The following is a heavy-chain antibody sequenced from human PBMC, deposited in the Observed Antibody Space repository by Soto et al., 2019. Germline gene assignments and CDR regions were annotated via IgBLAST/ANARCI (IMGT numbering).Heavy chain of an antibody. V-gene: IGHV4-39*01. Sequence: SETLSLTCTVSGGSISSSSYYWGWIRQPPGKGLEWIGSIYYSGSTYYNPSLKSRVTISVDTSKNQFSLKLSSVTAADTAVYYCXRHYGGYYYPYYYGMDVWGQGTTVTVSS. D-gene: IGHD3-22*01. CDR2: IYYSGST. J-gene: IGHJ6*02. CDR3: XRHYGGYYYPYYYGMDV. CDR1: GGSISSSSYY.